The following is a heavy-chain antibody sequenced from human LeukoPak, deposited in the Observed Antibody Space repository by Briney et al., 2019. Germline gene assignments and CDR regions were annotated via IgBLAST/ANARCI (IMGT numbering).Heavy chain of an antibody. CDR3: AREYGSGSPRAYYYYGMDV. J-gene: IGHJ6*02. CDR1: GFTFSSYA. CDR2: ISYDGSNK. Sequence: PGRSLRLSCAASGFTFSSYAMHWVRQAPGKGLEWVAVISYDGSNKYYADSVKGRFTISRDNSKNTLYLQMNSLRAEDTAVYYCAREYGSGSPRAYYYYGMDVWGQGTTVTVSS. V-gene: IGHV3-30*04. D-gene: IGHD3-10*01.